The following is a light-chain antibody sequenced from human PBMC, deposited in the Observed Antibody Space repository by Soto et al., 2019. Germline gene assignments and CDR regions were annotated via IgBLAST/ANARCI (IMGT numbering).Light chain of an antibody. V-gene: IGKV3D-15*01. CDR2: GAS. CDR1: QSVSSK. J-gene: IGKJ1*01. CDR3: QQYDSSPRT. Sequence: DTVMTQSPATLYGSPGEGATLCCGASQSVSSKLAWYQQKPGQAPRLIISGASSRAADIPDRFSGSGSGTDFTLTINSLEPEDFAVYYCQQYDSSPRTFGQGTKLDI.